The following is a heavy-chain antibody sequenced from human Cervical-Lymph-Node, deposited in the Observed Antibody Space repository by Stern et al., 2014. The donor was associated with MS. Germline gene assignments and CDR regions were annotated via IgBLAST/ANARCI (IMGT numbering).Heavy chain of an antibody. D-gene: IGHD6-13*01. CDR2: IWYDGSNK. CDR1: GFTFSSYG. V-gene: IGHV3-33*01. J-gene: IGHJ6*02. Sequence: MQLVESGGGVVQPGRSLRLSCAASGFTFSSYGMHWVRQAPGKGLEWVAVIWYDGSNKYYADSVKGRFTISRDNSKNTLYLQMNSLRAEDTAVYYCARDSGRGYSSSWYRDYYYGMDVWGQGTTVTVSS. CDR3: ARDSGRGYSSSWYRDYYYGMDV.